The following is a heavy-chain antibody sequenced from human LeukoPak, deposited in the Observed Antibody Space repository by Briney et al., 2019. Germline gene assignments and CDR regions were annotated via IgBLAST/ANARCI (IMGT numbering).Heavy chain of an antibody. CDR2: IIPILGIA. CDR1: GGTFSSYA. J-gene: IGHJ3*02. V-gene: IGHV1-69*04. CDR3: ARGTGSEAFDI. Sequence: SVKVSCKASGGTFSSYAISWVRQAPGQGVEWMGRIIPILGIANYAQKFQGRVTITADKSTSTAYMELSSLRSEDTAVYFCARGTGSEAFDIWGPGTMVTVSS. D-gene: IGHD2-15*01.